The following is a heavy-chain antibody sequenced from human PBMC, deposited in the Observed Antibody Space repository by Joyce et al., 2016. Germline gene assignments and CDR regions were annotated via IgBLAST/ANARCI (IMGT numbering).Heavy chain of an antibody. CDR3: ARGERFYDFWSGYYGPASYYFDY. J-gene: IGHJ4*02. Sequence: QLQLQESGPGLVKPSETLSLTCTVSGGSISSNSHYWGWIRQPPGKGLEWVGSIYYDGSTDYNPSLKSRVTMSVDLSKIQFSLKLSSVTAADTAVYYCARGERFYDFWSGYYGPASYYFDYWGQGTLVTVSP. V-gene: IGHV4-39*01. CDR2: IYYDGST. CDR1: GGSISSNSHY. D-gene: IGHD3-3*01.